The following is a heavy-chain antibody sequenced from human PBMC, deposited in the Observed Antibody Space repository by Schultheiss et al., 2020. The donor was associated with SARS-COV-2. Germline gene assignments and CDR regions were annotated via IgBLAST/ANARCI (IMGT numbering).Heavy chain of an antibody. J-gene: IGHJ4*02. D-gene: IGHD4-23*01. Sequence: ASVKVSCKASGYTFTSYGISWVRQAPGQGLEWMGWIIPILGIANYAQKFQGRVTMTRDTSTSTVYMELSRLRSDDTAVYYCARDSDGGNSDFDYWGQGTLVTVSS. V-gene: IGHV1-18*01. CDR3: ARDSDGGNSDFDY. CDR1: GYTFTSYG. CDR2: IIPILGIA.